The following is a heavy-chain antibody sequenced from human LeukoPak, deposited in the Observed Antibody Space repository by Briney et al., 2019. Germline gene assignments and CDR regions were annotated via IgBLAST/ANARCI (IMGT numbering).Heavy chain of an antibody. J-gene: IGHJ4*02. D-gene: IGHD1-26*01. Sequence: ASVKVSCKASGYSFTAYYMHWVRQAPGQGLEWMGWINPNSGGTNYAQKFQGRVTMTRDTSITTAYMEMSRLRSDDTALYYCARQSGSYYTGFDYWGQGTLVTVSS. CDR3: ARQSGSYYTGFDY. V-gene: IGHV1-2*02. CDR2: INPNSGGT. CDR1: GYSFTAYY.